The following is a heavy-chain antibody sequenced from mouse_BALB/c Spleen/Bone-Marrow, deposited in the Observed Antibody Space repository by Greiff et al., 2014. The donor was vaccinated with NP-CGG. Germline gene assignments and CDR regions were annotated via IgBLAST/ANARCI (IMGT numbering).Heavy chain of an antibody. CDR3: ARKDYFGYAAMDY. CDR2: ISGGSSII. J-gene: IGHJ4*01. CDR1: GFTFSSFG. Sequence: VHLVESGGGLVQPGGSRKLSCAASGFTFSSFGMHWVRQAPEKGLEWVAYISGGSSIIYYADTVKGRFTISRDNPKNTLFLQMTSLRSEDTAIYYCARKDYFGYAAMDYWGQGTSVTVSS. V-gene: IGHV5-17*02. D-gene: IGHD1-2*01.